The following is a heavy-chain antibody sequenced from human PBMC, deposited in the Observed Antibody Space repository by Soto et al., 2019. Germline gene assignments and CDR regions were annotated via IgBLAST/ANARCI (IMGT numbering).Heavy chain of an antibody. V-gene: IGHV4-34*01. J-gene: IGHJ6*03. CDR2: INHSGST. D-gene: IGHD1-20*01. CDR3: ARVYNWNYSYYYYMDV. CDR1: GGSFSGYY. Sequence: ASETLSLTCAVYGGSFSGYYWSWIRQPPGKGLEWIGEINHSGSTNYNPSLKSRVTISVDTSKNQFSLKLSSVTAADTAVYYCARVYNWNYSYYYYMDVWGKGTTVTVSS.